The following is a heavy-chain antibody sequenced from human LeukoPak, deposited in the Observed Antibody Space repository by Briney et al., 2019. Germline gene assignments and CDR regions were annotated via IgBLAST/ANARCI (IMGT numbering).Heavy chain of an antibody. D-gene: IGHD1-26*01. CDR1: GGSVSNYS. V-gene: IGHV4-59*02. CDR3: ARHSGSTGGAFDI. Sequence: PSETLSLTRTVSGGSVSNYSWSWIRQPPGKGLEWIGCFHYSGTTNYNPSLKSRVITSVDTSKNQFSLKLSSVTAADTAVYYCARHSGSTGGAFDIWGQGTMVTVSS. CDR2: FHYSGTT. J-gene: IGHJ3*02.